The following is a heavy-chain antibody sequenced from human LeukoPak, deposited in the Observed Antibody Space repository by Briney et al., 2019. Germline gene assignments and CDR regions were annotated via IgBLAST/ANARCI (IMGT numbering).Heavy chain of an antibody. V-gene: IGHV1-3*01. CDR1: GYTFTSYA. D-gene: IGHD6-13*01. Sequence: ASVKVSCKASGYTFTSYAMHWVRQAPGQRLEWMGWINAGNGNTKYSQEFQGRVTITRDTSTSTAYMELRSLRSDDTAVYYCARGTQQLVRRNAFDIWGQGTMVTVSS. CDR3: ARGTQQLVRRNAFDI. CDR2: INAGNGNT. J-gene: IGHJ3*02.